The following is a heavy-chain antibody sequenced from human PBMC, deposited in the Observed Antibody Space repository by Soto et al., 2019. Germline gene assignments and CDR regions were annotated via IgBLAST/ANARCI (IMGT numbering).Heavy chain of an antibody. CDR2: IIPIFGTA. D-gene: IGHD5-18*01. Sequence: QVQLVQSGAEVKKPGSSVKVSCKASGGTFSSYAISWVRQAPGQGLEWMGGIIPIFGTANYAQKFQGRVTITADESTSTAYMELSSLRSEDTAVYYCAETLFVDTAMPSYYYYGMDVWGQGTTVTVSS. V-gene: IGHV1-69*01. J-gene: IGHJ6*02. CDR1: GGTFSSYA. CDR3: AETLFVDTAMPSYYYYGMDV.